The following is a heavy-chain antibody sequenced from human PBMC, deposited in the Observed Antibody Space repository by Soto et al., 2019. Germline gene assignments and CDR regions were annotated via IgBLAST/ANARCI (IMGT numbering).Heavy chain of an antibody. D-gene: IGHD3-3*01. CDR1: GYSFTSYW. J-gene: IGHJ3*02. V-gene: IGHV5-51*01. CDR2: IYPGDSDT. Sequence: GESLKISCKGSGYSFTSYWIGWVRQMPGKGLEWMGIIYPGDSDTRYSPSFQGQVTISAAKSISTAYLQWSSLKASDTAMYYCARCFQGGWWHDFWSGYTHDAFDIWGQGTMVTVSS. CDR3: ARCFQGGWWHDFWSGYTHDAFDI.